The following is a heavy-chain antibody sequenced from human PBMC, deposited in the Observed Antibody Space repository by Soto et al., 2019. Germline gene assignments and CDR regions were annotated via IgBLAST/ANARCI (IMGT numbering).Heavy chain of an antibody. CDR3: ARYCSPTSCTIRYGMDV. J-gene: IGHJ6*02. CDR1: GFTFSTYA. V-gene: IGHV3-23*01. Sequence: EVQLLESGGGLVQPGGSLRLSCVASGFTFSTYAMSWVRQAPREGLEWVSVVSGSGGTTYYADSVKGRFTISRDNSKNTLYLQMNSLRDEDSATYYCARYCSPTSCTIRYGMDVWGQGTTVTVTS. CDR2: VSGSGGTT. D-gene: IGHD2-2*01.